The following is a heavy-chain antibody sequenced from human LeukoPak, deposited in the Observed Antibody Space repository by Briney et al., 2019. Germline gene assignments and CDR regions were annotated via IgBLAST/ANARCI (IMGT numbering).Heavy chain of an antibody. CDR2: ISAFNGNT. CDR3: ARDYDILTGYYNRGDNWFDP. J-gene: IGHJ5*02. Sequence: ASVKVSCKASGYTFTRYGIGWVRQAPGQGLEWMGWISAFNGNTNYAQKLQGRVTMTTDTSTSTAYMELRSLRSDDTAIYYCARDYDILTGYYNRGDNWFDPWGQGTLVTVSS. CDR1: GYTFTRYG. D-gene: IGHD3-9*01. V-gene: IGHV1-18*01.